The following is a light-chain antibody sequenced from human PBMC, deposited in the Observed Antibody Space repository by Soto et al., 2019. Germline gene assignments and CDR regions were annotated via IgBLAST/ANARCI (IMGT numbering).Light chain of an antibody. CDR3: QQYGSSPFT. Sequence: EIVLTQSPGTLSLSQEERATVSCRASQSVSSSYLDWYQQKPRQAPRLLIYRASSRATGIPDRFSGSGSGTDFTLTISRLETEDFAVYYCQQYGSSPFTFGPGTKVDIK. J-gene: IGKJ3*01. CDR1: QSVSSSY. CDR2: RAS. V-gene: IGKV3-20*01.